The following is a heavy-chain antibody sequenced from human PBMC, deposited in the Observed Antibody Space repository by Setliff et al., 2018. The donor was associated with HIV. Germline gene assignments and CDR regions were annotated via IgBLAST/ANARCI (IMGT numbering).Heavy chain of an antibody. Sequence: SETLSLTCTVSGGSIGSGGYYWSWIRQHPGKGLEWIGYIYYSGSTYYNPSLKSRVTISVDTSKNQFSLKLSSVTAADTAVYYCARVPPLKAFGGVISLYYFDYWGQGTLVTVSS. CDR2: IYYSGST. D-gene: IGHD3-16*02. CDR1: GGSIGSGGYY. V-gene: IGHV4-31*03. CDR3: ARVPPLKAFGGVISLYYFDY. J-gene: IGHJ4*02.